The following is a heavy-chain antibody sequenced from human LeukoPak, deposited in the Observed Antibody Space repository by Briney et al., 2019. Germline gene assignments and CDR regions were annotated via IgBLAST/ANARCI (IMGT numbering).Heavy chain of an antibody. J-gene: IGHJ4*02. Sequence: PGGSLRLSCAASGFTFEDYGMSWVRQAPGKGLEWVSGINWKGGSTGYADSVKGRFTISRDNAKNSLYLQMNSLRAEDTALYYCARDDSSITGTKRHWGQGTLVTVSS. CDR1: GFTFEDYG. CDR2: INWKGGST. D-gene: IGHD1-7*01. V-gene: IGHV3-20*04. CDR3: ARDDSSITGTKRH.